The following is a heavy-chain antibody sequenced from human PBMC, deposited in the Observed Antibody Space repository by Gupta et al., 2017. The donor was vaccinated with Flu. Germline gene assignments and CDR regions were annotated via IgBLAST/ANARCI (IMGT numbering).Heavy chain of an antibody. CDR2: ISSSSVTI. CDR3: ARSSYGPIKNYYYYGMDV. J-gene: IGHJ6*02. V-gene: IGHV3-48*01. D-gene: IGHD4-17*01. Sequence: MNWVRQAPGKGLEWISYISSSSVTIYYADSVKGRFTISRDNAKNSLYLQMNSLRAEDTAVYYCARSSYGPIKNYYYYGMDVWGQGTTVTVSS.